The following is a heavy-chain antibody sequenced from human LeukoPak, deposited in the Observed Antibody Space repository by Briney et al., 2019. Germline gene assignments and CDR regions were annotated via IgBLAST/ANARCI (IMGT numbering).Heavy chain of an antibody. CDR1: GFTFSNYA. D-gene: IGHD6-19*01. CDR2: ISGSGGST. V-gene: IGHV3-23*01. J-gene: IGHJ4*02. CDR3: AKESRSSGWYGPDY. Sequence: GGSLRLSCAASGFTFSNYAMSWVRQAPGKGLEWVSGISGSGGSTHYADSVKGWLIISRDNSKNTLYLQMNSLRAEDTAVYYCAKESRSSGWYGPDYWGQGTLVTVSS.